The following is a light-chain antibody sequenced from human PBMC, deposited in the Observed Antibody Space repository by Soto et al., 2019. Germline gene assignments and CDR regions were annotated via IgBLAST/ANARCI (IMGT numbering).Light chain of an antibody. Sequence: QSVLTQPPSVSGAPGQRVTISCTGSSSNIGAGYDVHWYQQLPGTAPKLLIYGNSNRPSGVPDRFFGSKSGTSASLAITGLQAEDEADYYCQSHDSSLSGSVFGGGTKVTVL. CDR3: QSHDSSLSGSV. J-gene: IGLJ2*01. CDR2: GNS. CDR1: SSNIGAGYD. V-gene: IGLV1-40*01.